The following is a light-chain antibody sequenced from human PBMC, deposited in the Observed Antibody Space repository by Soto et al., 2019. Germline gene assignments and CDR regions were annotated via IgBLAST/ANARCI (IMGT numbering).Light chain of an antibody. CDR2: TNT. CDR1: SSNIGTGYD. V-gene: IGLV1-40*01. CDR3: QSYDSSLSGRVV. Sequence: QSVLTQPPSVSGAPGQRVTISCTGSSSNIGTGYDVHWYQQLPGTAPKLLIYTNTNRPSGVSDRFSGSKSGTSASLAITGLRAEDEADYYCQSYDSSLSGRVVFGGGTKVTVL. J-gene: IGLJ2*01.